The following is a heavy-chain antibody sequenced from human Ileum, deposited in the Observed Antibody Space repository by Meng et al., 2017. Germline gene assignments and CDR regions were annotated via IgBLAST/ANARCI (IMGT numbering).Heavy chain of an antibody. D-gene: IGHD3-10*01. V-gene: IGHV3-23*01. CDR1: GFTFINYA. CDR3: AKYYASGSFYSFDS. J-gene: IGHJ4*02. Sequence: EVQRLDAGGGLVQHGGSLRLACAASGFTFINYAMSWVRQAPGKGLQWVSSISGNGYTTFYADSVRGRFSISRDNSNNKLFLQMNSLRADDTAVYYCAKYYASGSFYSFDSWGQGTLVTVSS. CDR2: ISGNGYTT.